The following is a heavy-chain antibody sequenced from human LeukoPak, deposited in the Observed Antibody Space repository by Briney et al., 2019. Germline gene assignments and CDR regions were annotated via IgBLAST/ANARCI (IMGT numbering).Heavy chain of an antibody. Sequence: SGGSLRLSCAASGFTFSSYAMHWVRQSPGRGLECVSTIDGSGGSTFHADSVKGRFTISRDNSKNALFLQMHSLRAEDSAIYYCVKKEGPYNNFDHWGQGTLVTVSS. V-gene: IGHV3-23*01. D-gene: IGHD5-24*01. CDR3: VKKEGPYNNFDH. J-gene: IGHJ5*02. CDR2: IDGSGGST. CDR1: GFTFSSYA.